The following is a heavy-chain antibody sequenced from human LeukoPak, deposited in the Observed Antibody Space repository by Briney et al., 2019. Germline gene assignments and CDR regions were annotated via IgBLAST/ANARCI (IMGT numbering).Heavy chain of an antibody. D-gene: IGHD2-2*01. CDR2: IYYSGSS. CDR3: ARLYCSSNTCYHMDV. Sequence: PSEILSLTCTVSGGSISSYYWSWVRQPPGKGLEWIGYIYYSGSSNYNPSLKSRVTMSVDMSKNQLSLKLSSVTAADTAVYYCARLYCSSNTCYHMDVWGKGTTVTVSS. CDR1: GGSISSYY. J-gene: IGHJ6*03. V-gene: IGHV4-59*01.